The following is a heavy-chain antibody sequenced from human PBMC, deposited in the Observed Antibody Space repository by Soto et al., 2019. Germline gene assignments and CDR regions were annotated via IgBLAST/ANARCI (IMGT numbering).Heavy chain of an antibody. D-gene: IGHD3-10*01. V-gene: IGHV1-69*05. CDR1: GGTFSSYA. CDR2: IIPIFGTA. Sequence: ASVKVSCKASGGTFSSYAISWVRQAPGQGLEWMGGIIPIFGTANYAQKFQGRVTITRDTSASTAYMELSSLRSEDTAVYYCARDPYYYGSGSYPTTYYYYGMDVWGQGTTVTVSS. CDR3: ARDPYYYGSGSYPTTYYYYGMDV. J-gene: IGHJ6*02.